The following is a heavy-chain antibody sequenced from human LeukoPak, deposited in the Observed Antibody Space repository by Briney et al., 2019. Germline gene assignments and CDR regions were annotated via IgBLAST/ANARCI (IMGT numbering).Heavy chain of an antibody. CDR3: ARTHCGGGSCDTFDP. CDR1: GFSISNYF. D-gene: IGHD2-21*01. CDR2: FYASGTT. J-gene: IGHJ5*02. V-gene: IGHV4-4*07. Sequence: SETLSLTCNVFGFSISNYFWSWLRQPAGKGLEWIGRFYASGTTYYNPSLRSRVTLSMDTSKYHFSLELTSVTAADTAVYYCARTHCGGGSCDTFDPWGQGTLVTVSS.